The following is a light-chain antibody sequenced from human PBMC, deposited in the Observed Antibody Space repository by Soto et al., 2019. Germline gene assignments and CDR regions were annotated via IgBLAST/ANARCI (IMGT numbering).Light chain of an antibody. CDR2: GSS. CDR1: QSVDIN. CDR3: QQYTKWHRT. Sequence: EIVLTQSPATLSVSPGERVTLSCRASQSVDINLAWYQQKPGQAPRLLIYGSSTKATDMPGRFSGRGSGTEFTLTISSLQSEDFAVYYCQQYTKWHRTFGKGNQV. J-gene: IGKJ1*01. V-gene: IGKV3-15*01.